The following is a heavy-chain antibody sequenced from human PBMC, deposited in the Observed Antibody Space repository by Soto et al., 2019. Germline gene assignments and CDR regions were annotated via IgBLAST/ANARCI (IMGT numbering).Heavy chain of an antibody. CDR1: GFTFSSYS. J-gene: IGHJ6*02. CDR2: ISSSSSTI. V-gene: IGHV3-48*02. Sequence: GGSLRLSCAASGFTFSSYSMNWVRQAPGMGLEWVSYISSSSSTIYYADSVKGRFTISRDNAKNSLYLQMNSLRDEDTAVYYCARDQCSSTSCYPVGYYGMDVWGQGTTVTVSS. CDR3: ARDQCSSTSCYPVGYYGMDV. D-gene: IGHD2-2*01.